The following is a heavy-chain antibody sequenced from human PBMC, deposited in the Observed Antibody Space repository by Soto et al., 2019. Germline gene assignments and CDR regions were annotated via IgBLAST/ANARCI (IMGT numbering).Heavy chain of an antibody. Sequence: SQTMSLTCTVSGGSISSSSYYWGSIRQPPGKGLEWIGSIYSSETTYYNRSLKSRVTISLDQSKNQFSLRLSSVTAADTAVYYCVKVRSSPYRNFDSWGRGILVTVSS. CDR2: IYSSETT. CDR3: VKVRSSPYRNFDS. CDR1: GGSISSSSYY. D-gene: IGHD3-16*01. J-gene: IGHJ4*02. V-gene: IGHV4-39*07.